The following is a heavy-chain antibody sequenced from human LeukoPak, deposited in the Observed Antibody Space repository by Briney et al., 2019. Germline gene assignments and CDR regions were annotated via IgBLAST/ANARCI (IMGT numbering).Heavy chain of an antibody. J-gene: IGHJ4*02. CDR2: IWNDGSNK. CDR1: GFTFSVYG. D-gene: IGHD1-26*01. CDR3: ARASGCYDY. Sequence: PGRSLRLSCAASGFTFSVYGMHWVRQAPGRGPEWVAVIWNDGSNKYYADSVKGRFTISRDNSKNTLYLQMNNLRADDTAVYYCARASGCYDYWGQGTLVTVSS. V-gene: IGHV3-33*01.